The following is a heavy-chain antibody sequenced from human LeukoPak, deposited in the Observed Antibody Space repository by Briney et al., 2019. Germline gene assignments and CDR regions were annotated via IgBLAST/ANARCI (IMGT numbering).Heavy chain of an antibody. CDR1: GYTFTSYY. CDR2: INPSGGST. J-gene: IGHJ6*02. CDR3: ARDLRGYSYYYGMDV. D-gene: IGHD5-12*01. Sequence: ASVKVSCKASGYTFTSYYMHWVRQAPGQGLEWMGIINPSGGSTSYAQKFQGRVTMTRDASTSTVYMELSSLRSEDTAVYYCARDLRGYSYYYGMDVWGQGTTVTVSS. V-gene: IGHV1-46*01.